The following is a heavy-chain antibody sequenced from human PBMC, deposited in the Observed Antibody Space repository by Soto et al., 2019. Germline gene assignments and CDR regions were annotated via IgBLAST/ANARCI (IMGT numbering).Heavy chain of an antibody. V-gene: IGHV4-39*01. D-gene: IGHD3-9*01. CDR3: ATFLTGYYIFDY. Sequence: SETLSLTCTVSGGSISSSSYYWGWIRRPPGKGLEWIGSIYYSGSTYYNPSLKSRVTISVDTSKNQFSLKLSSVTAADTAVYYCATFLTGYYIFDYWGQGTLVTVSS. CDR2: IYYSGST. CDR1: GGSISSSSYY. J-gene: IGHJ4*02.